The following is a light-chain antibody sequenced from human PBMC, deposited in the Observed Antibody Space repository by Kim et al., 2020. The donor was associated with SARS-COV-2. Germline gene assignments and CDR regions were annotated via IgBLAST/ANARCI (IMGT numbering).Light chain of an antibody. V-gene: IGLV3-25*03. J-gene: IGLJ3*02. CDR3: QSSDSSDTFWV. CDR2: EDT. CDR1: ALPNQD. Sequence: SPGRTARITCSGDALPNQDAYWFQQKPGQAPVLVIYEDTERPSGIPERFSGSTSGTTVTLTISGVQAEDEADYYCQSSDSSDTFWVFGGGTQLTVL.